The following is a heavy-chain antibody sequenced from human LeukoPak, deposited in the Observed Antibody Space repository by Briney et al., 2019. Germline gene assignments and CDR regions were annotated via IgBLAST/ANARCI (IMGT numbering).Heavy chain of an antibody. Sequence: GGSLRLSCAASGFTFSSYAMSWVRQAPGKGLEWVSAISGSGGSTDYADSVKGRFTRYRDNSKNTLYLQMNSLRAEDTAVYYCAKGPRVLRFLEWLLYRYAKYYFDYWGQGTLVTVSS. CDR1: GFTFSSYA. J-gene: IGHJ4*02. D-gene: IGHD3-3*01. V-gene: IGHV3-23*01. CDR3: AKGPRVLRFLEWLLYRYAKYYFDY. CDR2: ISGSGGST.